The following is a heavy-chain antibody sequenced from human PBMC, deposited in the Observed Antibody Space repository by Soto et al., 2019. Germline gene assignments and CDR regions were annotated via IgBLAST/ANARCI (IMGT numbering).Heavy chain of an antibody. Sequence: GESLKISCKGSGYSFTNYWISWVRQMPGKGLEWMGRIDPSDSYIKYSPSFQGHVTISADNSISTAYLQWSSLKASDTAMYYCARHDCSSTRCYNFGMDVWGQGTTVTVSS. CDR2: IDPSDSYI. D-gene: IGHD2-2*02. CDR1: GYSFTNYW. V-gene: IGHV5-10-1*01. CDR3: ARHDCSSTRCYNFGMDV. J-gene: IGHJ6*02.